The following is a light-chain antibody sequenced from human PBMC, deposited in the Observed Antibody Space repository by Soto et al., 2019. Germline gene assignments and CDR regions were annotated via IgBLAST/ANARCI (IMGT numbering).Light chain of an antibody. Sequence: SYKLSQPPSVSVAPGETSRVFCAGDNIGSRNVHRYQQKAGLSPVLVVYDDNDRPSGIPERFSGSSSGSTATLTINSVEAGDEADYYCQVWDSSTDHYVFGTGTKVTVL. J-gene: IGLJ1*01. CDR2: DDN. CDR1: NIGSRN. V-gene: IGLV3-21*02. CDR3: QVWDSSTDHYV.